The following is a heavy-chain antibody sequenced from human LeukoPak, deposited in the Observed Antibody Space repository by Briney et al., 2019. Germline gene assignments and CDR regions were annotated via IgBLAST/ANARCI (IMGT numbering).Heavy chain of an antibody. V-gene: IGHV3-23*01. J-gene: IGHJ4*02. CDR2: ITGSGGST. CDR3: AKAHIRETSSTWYADS. CDR1: GFSFSTSS. Sequence: PGGSLRLSCEASGFSFSTSSMNWVRQAPGKGLEWVSAITGSGGSTYYADSVKGRFTISRDNSKNTLYLQMNSLRAEDTAIYYCAKAHIRETSSTWYADSWGQGSLVTVSS. D-gene: IGHD6-13*01.